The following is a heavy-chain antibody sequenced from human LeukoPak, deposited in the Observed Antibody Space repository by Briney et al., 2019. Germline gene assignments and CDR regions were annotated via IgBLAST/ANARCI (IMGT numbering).Heavy chain of an antibody. CDR1: GFTVSSNY. Sequence: GGSLRLSCAASGFTVSSNYMSWVRQAPGKGLEWVSAISGSGGSTYYADSVKGRFTISRDNSKNTLYLQMNSLRAEDTAVYYCAKDGLNLMVYSYWGQGTLVTVSS. CDR3: AKDGLNLMVYSY. D-gene: IGHD2-8*01. J-gene: IGHJ4*02. CDR2: ISGSGGST. V-gene: IGHV3-23*01.